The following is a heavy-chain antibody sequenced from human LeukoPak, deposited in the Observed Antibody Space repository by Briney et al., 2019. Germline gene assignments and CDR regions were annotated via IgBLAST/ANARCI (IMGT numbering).Heavy chain of an antibody. V-gene: IGHV4-39*07. D-gene: IGHD3-16*02. CDR1: GGSISSSSYY. CDR2: IYYSGST. J-gene: IGHJ4*02. Sequence: SEALSLTCTVSGGSISSSSYYWGWIRQPPGKGLEWIGSIYYSGSTYYNPSLKSRVTISVDTSKNQFSLKLSSVTAADTAVYYCASRSPASYDYVWGSYRYTPYYFDYWGQGTLVTVSS. CDR3: ASRSPASYDYVWGSYRYTPYYFDY.